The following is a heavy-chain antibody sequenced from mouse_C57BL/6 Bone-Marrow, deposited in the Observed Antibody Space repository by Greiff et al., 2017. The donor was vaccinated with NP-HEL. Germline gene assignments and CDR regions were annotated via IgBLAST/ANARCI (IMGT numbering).Heavy chain of an antibody. Sequence: EVKLMESGPGLVKPSQSLSLTCSVTGYSITSGYYWNWIRQFPGNKLEWMGYISYDGSNNYNPSLKNRISITRDTSKNQFFLKLNSVTTEDTATYYCARGDYEGHYWGQGTTLTVSS. V-gene: IGHV3-6*01. CDR2: ISYDGSN. J-gene: IGHJ2*01. CDR1: GYSITSGYY. CDR3: ARGDYEGHY. D-gene: IGHD2-4*01.